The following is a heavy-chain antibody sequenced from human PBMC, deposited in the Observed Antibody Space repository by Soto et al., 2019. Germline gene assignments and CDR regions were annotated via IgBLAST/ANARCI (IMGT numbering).Heavy chain of an antibody. V-gene: IGHV4-39*01. Sequence: QLQLQESGPGLVEPSETLSLTCTVSGASISGSSYYWGWIRQAPGKGLEWIGNVYDSGTTSYNPSLKSRITISVHTSNHQSSLKLSPVTAAASAVYYCARQPYRSVAAMVWGQATPVTVSS. D-gene: IGHD6-6*01. CDR2: VYDSGTT. J-gene: IGHJ4*02. CDR3: ARQPYRSVAAMV. CDR1: GASISGSSYY.